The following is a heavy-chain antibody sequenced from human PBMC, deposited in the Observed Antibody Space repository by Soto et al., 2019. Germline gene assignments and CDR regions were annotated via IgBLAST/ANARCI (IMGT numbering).Heavy chain of an antibody. CDR1: GFTFSSYE. CDR3: ARVYCSTTTCHVQAFDS. J-gene: IGHJ4*02. D-gene: IGHD2-2*01. CDR2: ISSAGDSS. V-gene: IGHV3-48*03. Sequence: GGSLRLSCAASGFTFSSYEMNWVRQAPGKTLEWVSYISSAGDSSYYANSVKSRFTISRDNAKNSLYLQMNSLRVEDTAVYYCARVYCSTTTCHVQAFDSWGQGTLVTVSS.